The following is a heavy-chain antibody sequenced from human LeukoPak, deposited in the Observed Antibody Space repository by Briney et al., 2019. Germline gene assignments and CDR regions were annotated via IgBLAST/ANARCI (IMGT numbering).Heavy chain of an antibody. V-gene: IGHV4-61*02. J-gene: IGHJ6*02. CDR3: ARGDYPYYYGMDV. D-gene: IGHD4-11*01. CDR1: GGSLSSGRYY. Sequence: TLSLTCTVSGGSLSSGRYYWSWIRHPAGEGLEWIGRIYTSGSTIYNPSLKSRVTISVDTSKNQFSLKLSSVTAADTAVYYCARGDYPYYYGMDVWGQGTTVTVSS. CDR2: IYTSGST.